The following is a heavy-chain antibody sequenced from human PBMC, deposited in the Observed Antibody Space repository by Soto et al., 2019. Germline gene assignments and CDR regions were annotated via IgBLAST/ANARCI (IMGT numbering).Heavy chain of an antibody. D-gene: IGHD6-13*01. Sequence: PGGSLRLSCAASGFSFINAWMTWVRQAPGKGLEWVGRIKSKTDGGTTDYAAPVTDRFTISRDDSKNTLYLQMSSLKTEDTAVYYCTTEGDIPSSCPHYWGQGTLVTVSS. CDR3: TTEGDIPSSCPHY. V-gene: IGHV3-15*01. CDR1: GFSFINAW. CDR2: IKSKTDGGTT. J-gene: IGHJ4*02.